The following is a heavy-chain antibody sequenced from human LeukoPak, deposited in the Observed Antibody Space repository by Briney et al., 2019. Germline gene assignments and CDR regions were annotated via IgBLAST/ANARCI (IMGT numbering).Heavy chain of an antibody. CDR1: GYTFTSYG. J-gene: IGHJ4*02. Sequence: GASVKVSCKASGYTFTSYGISWVRQAPGQGLEWMGWISAYNGNTNYAQKLQGRVTMTTDTSTSTVYMELSSLRSEDTAVYYCARPRSTNIYYFDYWGQGTLVTVSS. D-gene: IGHD2-8*01. CDR2: ISAYNGNT. CDR3: ARPRSTNIYYFDY. V-gene: IGHV1-18*01.